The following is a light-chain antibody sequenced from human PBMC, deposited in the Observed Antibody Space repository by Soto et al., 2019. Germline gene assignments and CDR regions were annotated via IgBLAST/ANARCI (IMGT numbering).Light chain of an antibody. Sequence: IQITQSPSSLPAPVGDRITITCRATQGISNNLAWYQQKPGKVPKLLIYAAFTLQSEVPSRFSGSGSGTDFTLTISSLQPEDVATYYCQKYNSAPRTFGRGTKVDIK. CDR1: QGISNN. CDR3: QKYNSAPRT. CDR2: AAF. V-gene: IGKV1-27*01. J-gene: IGKJ3*01.